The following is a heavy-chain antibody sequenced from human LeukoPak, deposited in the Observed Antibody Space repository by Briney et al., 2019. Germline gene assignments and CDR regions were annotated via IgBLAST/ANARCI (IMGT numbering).Heavy chain of an antibody. CDR2: IYHSGST. D-gene: IGHD5-12*01. V-gene: IGHV4-30-2*01. J-gene: IGHJ4*02. Sequence: PSETLSHTCAVSGGSISSGGYSWSWIRQPPGKGREWIGYIYHSGSTYYNPSLKSRVTISVDRSKNQFSLKLSSVTAADTAVYYCARVDIVATIVDYWGQGTLVTVSS. CDR1: GGSISSGGYS. CDR3: ARVDIVATIVDY.